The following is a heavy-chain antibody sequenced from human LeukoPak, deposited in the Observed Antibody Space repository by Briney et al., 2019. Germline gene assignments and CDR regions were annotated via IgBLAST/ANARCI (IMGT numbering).Heavy chain of an antibody. J-gene: IGHJ4*02. CDR1: GGSISSYY. CDR3: ARGRIRTGYSGYLY. D-gene: IGHD5-12*01. V-gene: IGHV4-59*12. Sequence: SETLSLTCTVSGGSISSYYWSWIRQPPGKRLEWIGHIYYSGSTNHNPSLKSRVTISVDTSKNQVSLKLSSVTAADTAVYYCARGRIRTGYSGYLYWGQGTLVTVSS. CDR2: IYYSGST.